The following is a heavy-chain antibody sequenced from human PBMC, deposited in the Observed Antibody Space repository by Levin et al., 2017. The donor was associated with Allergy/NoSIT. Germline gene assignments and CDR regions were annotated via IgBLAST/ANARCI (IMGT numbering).Heavy chain of an antibody. CDR1: GGSISTSGYY. V-gene: IGHV4-39*07. J-gene: IGHJ6*02. CDR2: VYHSGGT. CDR3: ASSIYYYYYAMDV. Sequence: PGGSLRLSCIVSGGSISTSGYYWGWIRQSPGKGLEWIGSVYHSGGTFYNPSLKSRITISMDTSKNQFSLRLTSVTAADTAVYYCASSIYYYYYAMDVWGQGTTVTVSS.